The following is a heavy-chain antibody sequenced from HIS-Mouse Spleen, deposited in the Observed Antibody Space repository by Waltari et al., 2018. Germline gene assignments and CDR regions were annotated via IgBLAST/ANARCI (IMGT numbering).Heavy chain of an antibody. J-gene: IGHJ4*02. CDR1: GFTFSSYS. V-gene: IGHV3-48*01. Sequence: EVQLVESGGGLVQPGGSLRLSCAASGFTFSSYSMNWVRQAPGKGLDWVSYISSSSSTIYYADSVKGRFTISRDNAKNSLYLQMNSLRAEDTAVYYCARDSYYFDYWGQGTLVTVSS. CDR2: ISSSSSTI. CDR3: ARDSYYFDY.